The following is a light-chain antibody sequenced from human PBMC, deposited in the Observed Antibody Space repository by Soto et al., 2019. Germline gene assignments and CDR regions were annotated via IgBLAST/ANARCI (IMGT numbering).Light chain of an antibody. CDR3: QQYNSYGT. V-gene: IGKV1-5*01. J-gene: IGKJ2*01. CDR1: QSIDSS. CDR2: DAS. Sequence: DIQMTQSPSTLSASVGDRVTITCRASQSIDSSLAWYQQKPRKGPKLLIYDASTLESGVPSRFSGSGLGTECALTISSLQPDDFATFYCQQYNSYGTFGQGTKLEI.